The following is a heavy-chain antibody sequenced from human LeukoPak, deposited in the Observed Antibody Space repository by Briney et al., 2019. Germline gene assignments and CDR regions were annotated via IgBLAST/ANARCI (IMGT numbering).Heavy chain of an antibody. Sequence: GGSLRLSCAASGFTFKTHAMSWVRQAPGKGPMWVSRICPDGTVTNYADSVKARFIISRDNARDTVYLQMNSLRVEDTAVYYCVRDFRSADYWGQGTLVTVSS. CDR3: VRDFRSADY. V-gene: IGHV3-74*01. CDR1: GFTFKTHA. CDR2: ICPDGTVT. J-gene: IGHJ4*02.